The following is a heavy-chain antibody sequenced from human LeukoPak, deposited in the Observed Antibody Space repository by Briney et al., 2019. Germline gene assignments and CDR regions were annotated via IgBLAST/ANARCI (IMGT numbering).Heavy chain of an antibody. V-gene: IGHV3-30-3*01. CDR2: ISYDGSNK. CDR3: ARAAYYYGSGSCLDY. J-gene: IGHJ4*02. D-gene: IGHD3-10*01. Sequence: PGGSLRLSCAASGFTFSRYAMHWVRQAPGKGLEWVAVISYDGSNKYYADSVKGRFTISRDNSKNTLYLQMNSLRAEDTAVYYCARAAYYYGSGSCLDYWGQGTLVTVSS. CDR1: GFTFSRYA.